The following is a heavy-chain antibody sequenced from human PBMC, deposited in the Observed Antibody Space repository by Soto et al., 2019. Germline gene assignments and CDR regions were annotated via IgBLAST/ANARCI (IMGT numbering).Heavy chain of an antibody. D-gene: IGHD2-15*01. CDR2: IMPIFRAP. CDR3: ASWLKGPDIRNYYYGMDV. Sequence: QVQLVQSGAEVKKPGSSVKVSCKASGGAFSDYAFSWVRQAPGQGLEWLGGIMPIFRAPGYAQKFQGRVTSTAAVFTRTAYMEMNSLSSEDTAVYYCASWLKGPDIRNYYYGMDVWGEGTTVTVSA. CDR1: GGAFSDYA. V-gene: IGHV1-69*12. J-gene: IGHJ6*04.